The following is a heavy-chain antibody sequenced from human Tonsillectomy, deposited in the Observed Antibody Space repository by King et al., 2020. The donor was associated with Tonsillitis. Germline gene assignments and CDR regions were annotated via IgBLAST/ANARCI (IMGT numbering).Heavy chain of an antibody. V-gene: IGHV4-34*01. CDR2: INHSGIT. D-gene: IGHD5-24*01. CDR1: GGSFSTYY. Sequence: VQLQQWGAGLLKPSETLSLTCAVYGGSFSTYYWSWIRQPPGKGLEWIGEINHSGITNYNPSLKSRVTISVDTSKNQFSLKLSSVTAADTAVYYCASIGVEMATSMDVWVKGTTVTVSS. CDR3: ASIGVEMATSMDV. J-gene: IGHJ6*03.